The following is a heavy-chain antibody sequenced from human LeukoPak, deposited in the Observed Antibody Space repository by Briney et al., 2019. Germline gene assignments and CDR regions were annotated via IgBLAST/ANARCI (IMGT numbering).Heavy chain of an antibody. CDR1: GFTFSSHW. D-gene: IGHD6-13*01. V-gene: IGHV3-74*01. Sequence: GGSLRLSCAVSGFTFSSHWMHWVRQAPGKGLVWVSRINSYGSSTTYADSVKGRLTISRDNAKNTLYLQMNSLRAEDTALYYCARGRIAAAGIDAFDIWGQGTMVTVSS. CDR2: INSYGSST. CDR3: ARGRIAAAGIDAFDI. J-gene: IGHJ3*02.